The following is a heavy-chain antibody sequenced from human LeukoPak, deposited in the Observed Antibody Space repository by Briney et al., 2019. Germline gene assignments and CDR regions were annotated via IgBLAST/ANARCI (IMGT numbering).Heavy chain of an antibody. D-gene: IGHD3-16*01. Sequence: PGGSLRLSCAASGFTFINYVMTWVRQAPGKGLEWVSGIIGSGGSTYYADSVKGRFTISRDNSKNTLYLQVNSLRVEDTAVYYCAKDQLAGRGSGQEYWGQGTLVTVSS. CDR3: AKDQLAGRGSGQEY. CDR1: GFTFINYV. J-gene: IGHJ4*02. V-gene: IGHV3-23*01. CDR2: IIGSGGST.